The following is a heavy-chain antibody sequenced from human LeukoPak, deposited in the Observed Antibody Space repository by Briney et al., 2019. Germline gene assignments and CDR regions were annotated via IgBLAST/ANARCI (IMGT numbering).Heavy chain of an antibody. CDR2: IYYSGST. CDR3: ASQVVVAARGGWFDP. D-gene: IGHD2-15*01. Sequence: SETLSLTCTVSGGSISSGDYYWSWTRQPPGKGLEWIGYIYYSGSTYYNPSLKSRVTISVDTSKNQFSLKLSSVTAADTAVYYCASQVVVAARGGWFDPWGQGTLVTVSS. J-gene: IGHJ5*02. V-gene: IGHV4-30-4*01. CDR1: GGSISSGDYY.